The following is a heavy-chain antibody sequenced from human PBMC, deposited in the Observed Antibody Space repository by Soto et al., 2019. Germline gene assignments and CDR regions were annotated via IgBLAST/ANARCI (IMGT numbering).Heavy chain of an antibody. D-gene: IGHD6-13*01. CDR1: GYTFTSYA. CDR2: ISAHMGNT. CDR3: ARIAASGIVHDFDF. V-gene: IGHV1-18*01. Sequence: QVQLVQSEGEVKKPGASVKISCRASGYTFTSYAINWVRQAPGQGLEWMGWISAHMGNTNYAHKVQGRVTMTTAKSTRTSYMKLRSLRSDDTALYYCARIAASGIVHDFDFWGHGTLVTVSS. J-gene: IGHJ4*01.